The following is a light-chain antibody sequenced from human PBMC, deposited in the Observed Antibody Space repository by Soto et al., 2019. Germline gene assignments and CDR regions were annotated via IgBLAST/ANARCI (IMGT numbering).Light chain of an antibody. J-gene: IGLJ2*01. CDR1: SSNIGSNT. V-gene: IGLV1-44*01. CDR3: AAWDDSLNGLV. CDR2: SYN. Sequence: HSVLTQPPSASGTPGQRVTISCSGSSSNIGSNTVNWYQQHPGTAPKLLFYSYNQRPSGVPDRFSGSKSGTSASLAISGFQSEDEADYYCAAWDDSLNGLVFGGGTKLTVL.